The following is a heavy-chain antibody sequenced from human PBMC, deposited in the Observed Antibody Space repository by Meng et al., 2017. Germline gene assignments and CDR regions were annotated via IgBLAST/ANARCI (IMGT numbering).Heavy chain of an antibody. J-gene: IGHJ4*02. V-gene: IGHV2-70*01. CDR2: IDWDDDK. CDR3: ARILSYYYDSSGIEYYCED. CDR1: VFSLSTSGMC. D-gene: IGHD3-22*01. Sequence: SGPTLVKPTQTLTLTCTFSVFSLSTSGMCVSWFRQPPGKALEWLALIDWDDDKYYSTSLKTRLTISKDTSKNQVVLKMTNMDPVYTATYYCARILSYYYDSSGIEYYCEDWGKGTLVTVSS.